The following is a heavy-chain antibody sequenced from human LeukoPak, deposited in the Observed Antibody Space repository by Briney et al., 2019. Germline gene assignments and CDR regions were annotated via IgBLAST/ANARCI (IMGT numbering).Heavy chain of an antibody. CDR3: ARDGFLGPVTAYLDY. CDR2: VKSDGSST. D-gene: IGHD2-21*02. Sequence: GGSLRLSCAASGFTFSSYAMHWVRQAPGKGLVWVSRVKSDGSSTSYADSVKGRFTISRDNARNPLYLQMNSLTAEDTAVYYCARDGFLGPVTAYLDYWGQGATVTVCS. V-gene: IGHV3-74*01. J-gene: IGHJ4*02. CDR1: GFTFSSYA.